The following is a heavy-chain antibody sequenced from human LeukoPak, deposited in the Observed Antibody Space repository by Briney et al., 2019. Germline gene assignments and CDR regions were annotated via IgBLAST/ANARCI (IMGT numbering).Heavy chain of an antibody. CDR2: ISSSSSTI. CDR1: GFIFSSYS. CDR3: ARAGYYDFYSGYSAY. V-gene: IGHV3-48*01. D-gene: IGHD3-3*01. Sequence: PGGSLRLSCAASGFIFSSYSMNWVRQAPGKGLEWVSYISSSSSTIYYADSVKGRFTISRDNAKNSLYLQMNSLRAEDTAVYYCARAGYYDFYSGYSAYWGQGTLVTVSS. J-gene: IGHJ4*02.